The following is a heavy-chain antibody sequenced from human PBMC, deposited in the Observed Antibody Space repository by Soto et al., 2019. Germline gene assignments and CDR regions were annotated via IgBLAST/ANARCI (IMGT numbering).Heavy chain of an antibody. CDR3: TRAIEAAVAGTGY. J-gene: IGHJ4*02. CDR1: GFTFSGSA. CDR2: IRSKANSYAT. V-gene: IGHV3-73*02. Sequence: EVQLVESGGGLVQPGGSLKLSCAASGFTFSGSAMHWVRQASGKGLEWVGRIRSKANSYATAYAASVKGRFTISRDDSKNTAYLQMNSMKTDDTAVYYWTRAIEAAVAGTGYWCQGTLVTVSS. D-gene: IGHD6-19*01.